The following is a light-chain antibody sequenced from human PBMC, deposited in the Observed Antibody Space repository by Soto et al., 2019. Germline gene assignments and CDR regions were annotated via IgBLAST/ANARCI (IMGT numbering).Light chain of an antibody. CDR3: SSSTNTNTLVI. V-gene: IGLV2-14*01. CDR1: SSDIGRYKF. CDR2: EGT. Sequence: QSVLTQPASVSGSPGQSITISCTGTSSDIGRYKFVSWFQQHPGKAPKLMIFEGTNRPSGVSNRFSGSKSGNTASLTISGLQAEDEAIYFCSSSTNTNTLVIFGGGTKVT. J-gene: IGLJ2*01.